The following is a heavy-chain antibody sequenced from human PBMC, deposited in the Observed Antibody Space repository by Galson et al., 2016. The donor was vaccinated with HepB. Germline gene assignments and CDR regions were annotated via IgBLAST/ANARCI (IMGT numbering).Heavy chain of an antibody. CDR2: IVVGSGNT. CDR3: AADGHYDFLSGYPPAVDY. D-gene: IGHD3-3*01. J-gene: IGHJ4*02. CDR1: AFTFTSSV. V-gene: IGHV1-58*02. Sequence: SVKVSCKASAFTFTSSVIQWVRQARGQRLEWIGWIVVGSGNTNYAQKFQERVAITRDMSTSTAYMELSSLKSDDTAVYYCAADGHYDFLSGYPPAVDYWGQGTLGTVSS.